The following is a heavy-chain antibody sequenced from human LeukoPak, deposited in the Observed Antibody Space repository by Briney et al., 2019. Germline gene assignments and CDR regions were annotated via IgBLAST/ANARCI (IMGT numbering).Heavy chain of an antibody. D-gene: IGHD3-22*01. CDR3: AKDNSRVYSDSTGYYDY. CDR2: ISYDGSNK. J-gene: IGHJ4*02. CDR1: GFTFSSYA. V-gene: IGHV3-30*04. Sequence: PGGSLRLSCAASGFTFSSYAMHWVRQAPGRGLEWVAVISYDGSNKHYTDSAKGRFTISRDKSKNTLYLQMNSLRVEDTAVYYCAKDNSRVYSDSTGYYDYWGQGTLVTVSS.